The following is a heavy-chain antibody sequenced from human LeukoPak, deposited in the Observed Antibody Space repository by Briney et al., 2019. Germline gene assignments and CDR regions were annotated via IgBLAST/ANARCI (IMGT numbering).Heavy chain of an antibody. CDR1: GGSISSYY. CDR2: IYYNGST. D-gene: IGHD6-19*01. V-gene: IGHV4-59*08. J-gene: IGHJ4*02. Sequence: PSETLSLTCIVSGGSISSYYSTWIRLPPGKGKGWNGYIYYNGSTNYNPSLKSRVTISVDTSKNQFSLKLNSVTAADTAVYYCARQSRGIAVAGLDYWGQGILVTVSS. CDR3: ARQSRGIAVAGLDY.